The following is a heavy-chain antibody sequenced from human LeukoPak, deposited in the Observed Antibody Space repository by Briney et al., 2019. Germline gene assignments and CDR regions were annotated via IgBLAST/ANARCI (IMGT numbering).Heavy chain of an antibody. D-gene: IGHD4/OR15-4a*01. J-gene: IGHJ4*02. V-gene: IGHV3-53*01. Sequence: PGGSLRLSCAVSGFTVSSNYMVWVRQAPGKGLEWVSVLYSGGSTYYADSVRGRFTISRDNSKNTLFLQMNGLRADDTAVYYCARGYSANYYVQYFFDLWGLGTLVTVSS. CDR1: GFTVSSNY. CDR2: LYSGGST. CDR3: ARGYSANYYVQYFFDL.